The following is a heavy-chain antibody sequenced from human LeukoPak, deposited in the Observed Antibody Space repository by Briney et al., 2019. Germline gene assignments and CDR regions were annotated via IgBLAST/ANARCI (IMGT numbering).Heavy chain of an antibody. D-gene: IGHD3-10*01. Sequence: GASVKVSCKASGYTFTSYYMHWVRQAPGQGLEWMGWINPNSGGTNYAQKFQGRVTMTRDTSISTAYMELSRLRSDDTAVYYCARGLNRWRSGTDFDYWGQGTLVTVSS. CDR1: GYTFTSYY. CDR2: INPNSGGT. CDR3: ARGLNRWRSGTDFDY. V-gene: IGHV1-2*02. J-gene: IGHJ4*02.